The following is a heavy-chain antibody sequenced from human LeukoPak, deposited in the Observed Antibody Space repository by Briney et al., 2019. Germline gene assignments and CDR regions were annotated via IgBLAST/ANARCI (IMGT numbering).Heavy chain of an antibody. CDR3: ARGRGVLLWFGESPPPRGYFDY. CDR2: INHSGST. Sequence: TSETLSLTCAVYGGSFSGYYWSWIRQPPGKGLEWIGEINHSGSTNYNPSLKSRVTISVDTSKNQFSLKLSSVTAADTAVYYCARGRGVLLWFGESPPPRGYFDYWGQGTLVTVSS. V-gene: IGHV4-34*01. J-gene: IGHJ4*02. D-gene: IGHD3-10*01. CDR1: GGSFSGYY.